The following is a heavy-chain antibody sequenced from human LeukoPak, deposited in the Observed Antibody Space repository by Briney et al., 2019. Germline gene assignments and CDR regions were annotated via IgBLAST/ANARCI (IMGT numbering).Heavy chain of an antibody. Sequence: GGSLRLPCAASGFTVSNNYMIWVRQAPGKGLEWVSVIYSGGSTFYADSVKGRFTISRDSSKNTLYLQMNSLTTEDTAVYYCARVDHWGQGTLVTVSS. J-gene: IGHJ4*02. CDR2: IYSGGST. CDR1: GFTVSNNY. V-gene: IGHV3-66*02. CDR3: ARVDH.